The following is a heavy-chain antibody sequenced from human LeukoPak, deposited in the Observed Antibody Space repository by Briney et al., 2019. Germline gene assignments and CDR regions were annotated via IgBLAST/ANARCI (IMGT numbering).Heavy chain of an antibody. D-gene: IGHD2/OR15-2a*01. V-gene: IGHV3-74*01. CDR1: GFTFSSHW. CDR2: VDSDGRIT. J-gene: IGHJ4*02. Sequence: TGGSLRLSCAASGFTFSSHWMHWVRQAPGKGLVWVSRVDSDGRITTYADSVKGRFTISRDNAKNSLFLQMNSLRAEDTAVYYCARVTYAVPDYWGQGTLVAV. CDR3: ARVTYAVPDY.